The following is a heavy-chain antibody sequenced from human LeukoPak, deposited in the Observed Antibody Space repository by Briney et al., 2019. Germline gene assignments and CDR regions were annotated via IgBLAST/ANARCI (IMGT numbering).Heavy chain of an antibody. J-gene: IGHJ4*02. V-gene: IGHV4-39*01. CDR1: GVSITNYY. Sequence: PSETLSLTCIVSGVSITNYYWGWIRQPPGKGLEWIGSIYYSGSTYYNPSLKSRVTISVDTSKNQFSLKLSSVTAADTAVYYCARALSGYSSGWYKRGTYYFDYWGQGTLVTVSS. CDR2: IYYSGST. D-gene: IGHD6-19*01. CDR3: ARALSGYSSGWYKRGTYYFDY.